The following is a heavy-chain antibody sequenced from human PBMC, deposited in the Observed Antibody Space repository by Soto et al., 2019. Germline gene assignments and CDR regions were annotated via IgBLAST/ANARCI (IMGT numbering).Heavy chain of an antibody. Sequence: QVQLVQSGGEVKKPGASVKVSCKASGYSFISYGISWVRQAPGQGLEWMGWISGYTGNTNYAQNFQGRVTMTTDTSTSTAYMDLRSLRSDDTAVYYCARHDVFDYWGQGTLVTVSS. CDR1: GYSFISYG. J-gene: IGHJ4*02. CDR3: ARHDVFDY. V-gene: IGHV1-18*01. CDR2: ISGYTGNT.